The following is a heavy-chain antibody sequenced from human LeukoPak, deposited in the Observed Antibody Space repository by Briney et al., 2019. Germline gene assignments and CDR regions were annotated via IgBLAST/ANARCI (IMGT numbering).Heavy chain of an antibody. CDR2: IYYSGST. Sequence: SETLSLTCTVSGGSISSSSYYWGWIRQPPGKGLEWIGSIYYSGSTYYNPSPKSRVTISVDTSKNQFSLKLSSVTAADTAVYYCARGANYYDSSGYFDYWGQGTLVTVSS. D-gene: IGHD3-22*01. CDR1: GGSISSSSYY. V-gene: IGHV4-39*07. J-gene: IGHJ4*02. CDR3: ARGANYYDSSGYFDY.